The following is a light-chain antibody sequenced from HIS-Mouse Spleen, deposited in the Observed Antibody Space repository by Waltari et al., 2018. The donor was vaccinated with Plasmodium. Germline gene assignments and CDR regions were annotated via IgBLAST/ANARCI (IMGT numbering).Light chain of an antibody. V-gene: IGKV1-33*01. Sequence: DRQMTQSPSSMSASVGDRVTITCKASQDISNYLNWYQQKPGKAPKLLIYDASNLETGVPSRFSGSGSGTDFTFTISSLQPEDIATYYCQQYDNLPPLFTFGPGTKVDIK. J-gene: IGKJ3*01. CDR3: QQYDNLPPLFT. CDR2: DAS. CDR1: QDISNY.